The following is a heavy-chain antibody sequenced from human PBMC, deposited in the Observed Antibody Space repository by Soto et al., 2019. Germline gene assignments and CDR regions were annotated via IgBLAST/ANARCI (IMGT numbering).Heavy chain of an antibody. CDR1: GYTFTGYY. CDR2: INPHSGGA. J-gene: IGHJ6*02. D-gene: IGHD6-19*01. V-gene: IGHV1-2*02. Sequence: ASVKVSCKGSGYTFTGYYMHWVRQAPGQGLEWMGWINPHSGGATYAQKFQGRVTMTRDTSISTAYMELSRLRSDDTAVYYCARGRLIGWYADYYDGMDVWGQGTTVTVSS. CDR3: ARGRLIGWYADYYDGMDV.